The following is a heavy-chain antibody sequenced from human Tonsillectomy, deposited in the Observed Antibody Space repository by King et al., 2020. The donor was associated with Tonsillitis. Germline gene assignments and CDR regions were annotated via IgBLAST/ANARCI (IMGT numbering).Heavy chain of an antibody. CDR2: IYPDDSDT. D-gene: IGHD4-23*01. V-gene: IGHV5-51*01. CDR1: GYMFSTYW. CDR3: ARLYGSNSRRDY. J-gene: IGHJ4*02. Sequence: QLVQSGAEVKKPGESLKISCKGSGYMFSTYWIGWVRQMHGKGLEWMGIIYPDDSDTRYSPSFQGQVTISADKSISTTYLQWSSLKASDTAMYYCARLYGSNSRRDYWGQGTLVTVSS.